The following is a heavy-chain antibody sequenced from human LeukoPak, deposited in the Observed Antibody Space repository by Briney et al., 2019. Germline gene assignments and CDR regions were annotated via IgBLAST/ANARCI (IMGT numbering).Heavy chain of an antibody. CDR2: IYYSGST. J-gene: IGHJ4*02. CDR3: ARGRYSGYVNDY. V-gene: IGHV4-59*08. CDR1: GGSISSYY. Sequence: ASETLSLTCTASGGSISSYYWSWIRQPPGKGLEWIGYIYYSGSTNYNPSLKSRVTISVDTSKNQFSLKLSSVTAADTAVYYCARGRYSGYVNDYWGQGTLVTVSS. D-gene: IGHD5-12*01.